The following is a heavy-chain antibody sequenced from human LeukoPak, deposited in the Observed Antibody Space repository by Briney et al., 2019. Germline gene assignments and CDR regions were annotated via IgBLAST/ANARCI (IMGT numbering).Heavy chain of an antibody. CDR2: IYPGDSDT. V-gene: IGHV5-51*01. Sequence: GESLKISCKGSGYSSTSYWIGWVRQMPGEGLEWMGIIYPGDSDTKYSPSFQGQVTISADKSITTAYLQWSSVKASDTAMYYCARLPGIAAAIDYWGQGTLVTVSS. J-gene: IGHJ4*02. CDR3: ARLPGIAAAIDY. D-gene: IGHD6-13*01. CDR1: GYSSTSYW.